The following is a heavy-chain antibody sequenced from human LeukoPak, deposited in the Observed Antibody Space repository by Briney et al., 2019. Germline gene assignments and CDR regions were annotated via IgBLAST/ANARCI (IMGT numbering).Heavy chain of an antibody. CDR3: ARRKGNFGEYHDF. V-gene: IGHV4-30-2*01. Sequence: SETLSLTCTVSGGSISSGGYYWSWIRQPPGKGLEWIGYIYHSGSTYYNPSLKSRVTISVDTSKNQFSLKLSSVTAADTAVYYCARRKGNFGEYHDFWGQGTLVTVSS. CDR1: GGSISSGGYY. J-gene: IGHJ4*02. CDR2: IYHSGST. D-gene: IGHD2/OR15-2a*01.